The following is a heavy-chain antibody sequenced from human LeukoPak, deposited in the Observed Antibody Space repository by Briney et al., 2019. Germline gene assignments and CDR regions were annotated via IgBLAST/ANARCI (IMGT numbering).Heavy chain of an antibody. V-gene: IGHV4-39*07. CDR2: IYYSGST. J-gene: IGHJ4*02. CDR3: AREKEWRSFDY. Sequence: SETLSLTCTVSGGSISSNSYSWGWIRQPSGKGLEWIVSIYYSGSTYYNPSLKSRVTISVDTSKNQFSLKLSSVTAADTAIYYCAREKEWRSFDYWGQGTLVTVSS. D-gene: IGHD2-15*01. CDR1: GGSISSNSYS.